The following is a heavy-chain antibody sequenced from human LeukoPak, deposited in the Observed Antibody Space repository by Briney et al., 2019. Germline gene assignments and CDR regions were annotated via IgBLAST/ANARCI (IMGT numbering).Heavy chain of an antibody. CDR1: GFTFSSYG. CDR3: ARDLYSSSPSVY. Sequence: RPGRSLRLSCAASGFTFSSYGMHWVRQAPGKGLEWVAVISYDGSNKYYADSVKGRFTISRDNAKNSLYLQMNSLRDEDTAVYYCARDLYSSSPSVYWGQGTLVTVSS. D-gene: IGHD6-13*01. CDR2: ISYDGSNK. V-gene: IGHV3-30*03. J-gene: IGHJ4*02.